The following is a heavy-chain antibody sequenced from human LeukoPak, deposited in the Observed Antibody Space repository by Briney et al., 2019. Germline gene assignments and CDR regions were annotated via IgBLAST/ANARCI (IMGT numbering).Heavy chain of an antibody. CDR3: ARLGQLADDY. V-gene: IGHV4-39*07. CDR2: IYYSGST. J-gene: IGHJ4*02. D-gene: IGHD6-6*01. Sequence: SETLSLTCTVSGGSISSSIYYWGWIRQPPGKGLEWIGSIYYSGSTYYNPSLKSRVTISVDTSKNQFSLKLSSVTAADTAVYYCARLGQLADDYWGQGTLVTVSS. CDR1: GGSISSSIYY.